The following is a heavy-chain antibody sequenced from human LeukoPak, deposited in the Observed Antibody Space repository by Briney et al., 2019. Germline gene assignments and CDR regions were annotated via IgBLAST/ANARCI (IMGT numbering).Heavy chain of an antibody. J-gene: IGHJ4*02. CDR1: GFTFSRYS. V-gene: IGHV3-48*02. CDR3: ARDDSWAFDY. D-gene: IGHD2-21*02. CDR2: IRTSSGGI. Sequence: GGSLRLSCAASGFTFSRYSVNWVRQAPGKGLEWVAYIRTSSGGIYYADSEKGRFTISTDTAKNSLYLEMNNLRDGDTAVYYCARDDSWAFDYWGQGTLVTVSS.